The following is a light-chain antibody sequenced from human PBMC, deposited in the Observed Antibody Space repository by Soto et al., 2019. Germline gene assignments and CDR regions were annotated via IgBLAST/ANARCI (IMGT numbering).Light chain of an antibody. J-gene: IGLJ1*01. CDR1: SSDVGGYNY. Sequence: QSVLTQPPSASGSPGQPVTISCTGTSSDVGGYNYVSWYQQHPGKAPKLMIYEVTKRPSGVPDRFSGSKSGNTASLTVSGLRAEDEADYYCSSYSGSNSYVFGTGTKLTVL. CDR3: SSYSGSNSYV. CDR2: EVT. V-gene: IGLV2-8*01.